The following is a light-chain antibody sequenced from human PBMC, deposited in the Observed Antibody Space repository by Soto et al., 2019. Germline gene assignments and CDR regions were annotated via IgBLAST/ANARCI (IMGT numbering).Light chain of an antibody. CDR2: QTS. CDR1: QSISAW. CDR3: QQYSRYPYT. Sequence: DIPMTQSPSTLSASVGDRVTITCRASQSISAWLAWYQQKPGNAPKLLIYQTSILESGVPSRFSGSNSGTEFTLTISSLQPDDCATYFCQQYSRYPYTFGQGTKVEIK. J-gene: IGKJ2*01. V-gene: IGKV1-5*03.